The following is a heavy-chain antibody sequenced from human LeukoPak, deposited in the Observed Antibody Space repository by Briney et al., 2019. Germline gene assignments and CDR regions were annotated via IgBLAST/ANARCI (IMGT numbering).Heavy chain of an antibody. CDR2: IHYTGST. V-gene: IGHV4-59*01. D-gene: IGHD3-10*01. J-gene: IGHJ5*02. CDR1: GGSISSYY. CDR3: ARGGYYGSGNDFRFDP. Sequence: PSETLSLTCTVSGGSISSYYWSWIRQSPGKGLEWIGYIHYTGSTNYNPSLKSRVAISVETSKNQFSLKLKSVTAADTAVYSCARGGYYGSGNDFRFDPWGQGTLVTVSS.